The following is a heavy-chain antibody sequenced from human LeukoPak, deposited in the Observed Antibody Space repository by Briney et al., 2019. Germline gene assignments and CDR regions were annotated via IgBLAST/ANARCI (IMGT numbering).Heavy chain of an antibody. Sequence: PGRSLRLSCAASGFTFSAYAMHWFRQAPGKGLEWLAVISPAENKNNHADSAKGRFTISRDNSEDTLYLQMTSLRPEDTAVYYCARAPNNAWHNFDCWGQGTLVTVSS. V-gene: IGHV3-30*04. CDR2: ISPAENKN. D-gene: IGHD1/OR15-1a*01. J-gene: IGHJ4*02. CDR3: ARAPNNAWHNFDC. CDR1: GFTFSAYA.